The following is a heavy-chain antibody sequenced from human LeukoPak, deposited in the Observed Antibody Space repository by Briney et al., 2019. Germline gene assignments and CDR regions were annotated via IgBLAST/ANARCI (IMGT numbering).Heavy chain of an antibody. J-gene: IGHJ4*02. V-gene: IGHV1-18*01. D-gene: IGHD4-11*01. CDR2: ISAYNGNT. CDR3: ARVSVTTFSIDY. Sequence: ASVKVSCKASGYTFTSYGISWVRQAPGQGLEWMGWISAYNGNTNYAQKFQGRVTMTRDTSISTAYMEPSRLRSDDTAVYYCARVSVTTFSIDYWGQGTLVTVSS. CDR1: GYTFTSYG.